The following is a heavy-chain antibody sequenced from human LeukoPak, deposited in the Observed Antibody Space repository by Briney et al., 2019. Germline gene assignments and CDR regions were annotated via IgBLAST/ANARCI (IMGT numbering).Heavy chain of an antibody. CDR2: IWYDGSNK. CDR3: ARDRGVQGSYYIYRD. D-gene: IGHD1-26*01. J-gene: IGHJ4*02. V-gene: IGHV3-33*01. Sequence: PGGSLRLSCAASGFTFSTYGMHWVRQAPGKGLEWVAVIWYDGSNKYYADSVRGRFTISRDNFKNTLYLQTNSLRAEDTAVYYCARDRGVQGSYYIYRDWGQGTLVTVSS. CDR1: GFTFSTYG.